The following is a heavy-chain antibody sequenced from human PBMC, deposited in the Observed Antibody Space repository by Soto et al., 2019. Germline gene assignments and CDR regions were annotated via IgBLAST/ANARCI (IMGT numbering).Heavy chain of an antibody. CDR3: AKESHCSGGSCYFED. CDR2: ISGSGGST. Sequence: GGSLRFSCAASGFTFSSYAMSWVRQAPGKGLEWVSAISGSGGSTYYADSVKGRFTISRDNSKNTLYLQMNSLRAEDTAVYYCAKESHCSGGSCYFEDWGQGTLVTVSS. J-gene: IGHJ4*02. V-gene: IGHV3-23*01. D-gene: IGHD2-15*01. CDR1: GFTFSSYA.